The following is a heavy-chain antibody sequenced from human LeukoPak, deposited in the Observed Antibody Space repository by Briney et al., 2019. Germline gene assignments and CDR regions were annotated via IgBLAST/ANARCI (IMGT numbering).Heavy chain of an antibody. CDR2: ISSSSSTI. V-gene: IGHV3-48*02. Sequence: PGGSLRLSCAASGFTFSRNNMNWVRQAPGKGLEWVSYISSSSSTIYYADSVKGRFTISRDNAENSLYLQMNSLRDEDTAVYYCARERAAGYNWFDPWGQGTLVTVSS. CDR3: ARERAAGYNWFDP. J-gene: IGHJ5*02. D-gene: IGHD6-13*01. CDR1: GFTFSRNN.